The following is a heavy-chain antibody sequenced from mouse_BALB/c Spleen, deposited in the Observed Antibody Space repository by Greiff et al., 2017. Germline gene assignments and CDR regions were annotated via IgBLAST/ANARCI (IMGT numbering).Heavy chain of an antibody. D-gene: IGHD2-14*01. CDR2: IYPGDGDT. V-gene: IGHV1-80*01. J-gene: IGHJ4*01. CDR3: ARSHRYASYAMDY. CDR1: GYAFSSYW. Sequence: QVQLKESGAELVRPGSSVKISCKASGYAFSSYWMNWVKQRPGQGLEWIGQIYPGDGDTNYNGKFKGKATLTADKSYSTAYMQLSSLTSEDSAVYFYARSHRYASYAMDYWGQGTSVTVSS.